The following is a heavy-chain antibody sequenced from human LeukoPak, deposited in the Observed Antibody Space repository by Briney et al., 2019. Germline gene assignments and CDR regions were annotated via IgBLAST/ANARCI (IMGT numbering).Heavy chain of an antibody. CDR3: ARGHYIWGTYRQYFDY. Sequence: TSETLSLTCTVSGGSISSHYWNWIRQPPGKGLEWVGYMYYSGSTSYNPSLMSRVTISVDTSKYQFSLKLSSVTAADTAVYYCARGHYIWGTYRQYFDYWGQGTLVTVSS. J-gene: IGHJ4*02. CDR1: GGSISSHY. D-gene: IGHD3-16*02. CDR2: MYYSGST. V-gene: IGHV4-59*11.